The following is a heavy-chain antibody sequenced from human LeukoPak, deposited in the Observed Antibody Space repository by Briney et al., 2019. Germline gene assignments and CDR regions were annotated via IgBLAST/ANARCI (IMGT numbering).Heavy chain of an antibody. D-gene: IGHD3-22*01. CDR2: INHSGST. V-gene: IGHV4-34*01. Sequence: PSETLSLTCAVYGGSFSGYYWSWIRQPPGKGLEWIGEINHSGSTNYNPSLKSRVTISVDTSKNQFSLKLSSVTAADTAVYYCAGGSGYYPYYYYGMDVWGQGTTVTVSS. CDR1: GGSFSGYY. CDR3: AGGSGYYPYYYYGMDV. J-gene: IGHJ6*02.